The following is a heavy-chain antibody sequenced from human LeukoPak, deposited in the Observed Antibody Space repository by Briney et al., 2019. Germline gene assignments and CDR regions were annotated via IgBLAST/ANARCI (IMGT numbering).Heavy chain of an antibody. CDR3: ARAALWFGELLDYYYFDY. V-gene: IGHV1-2*02. Sequence: ASVKVSCKASGYIFTGYYMHWVRQAPGQGLEWMGWINPNSGGTNYAQKFQGRVTMTRDTSISTAYMELSRLRSDDTAVYYCARAALWFGELLDYYYFDYWGQGTLVTVSS. J-gene: IGHJ4*02. D-gene: IGHD3-10*01. CDR2: INPNSGGT. CDR1: GYIFTGYY.